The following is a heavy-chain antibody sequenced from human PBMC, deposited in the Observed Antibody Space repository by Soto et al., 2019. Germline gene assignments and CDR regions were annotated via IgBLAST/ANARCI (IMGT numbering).Heavy chain of an antibody. D-gene: IGHD2-2*03. V-gene: IGHV3-53*01. CDR2: IYSGGST. J-gene: IGHJ6*02. Sequence: PGGSLRLSCAASGFTVSSNYMSWVRQAPGKGLEWVSVIYSGGSTYYADSVKGRFTISRDNSKNTLYLQMNSLRAEDTAVYYCASELDRTGMDVWGQGTTVTVSS. CDR3: ASELDRTGMDV. CDR1: GFTVSSNY.